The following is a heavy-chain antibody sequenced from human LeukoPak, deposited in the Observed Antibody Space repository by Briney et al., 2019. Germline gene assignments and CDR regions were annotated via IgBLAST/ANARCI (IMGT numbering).Heavy chain of an antibody. D-gene: IGHD3-10*01. CDR1: GFTFSNAW. Sequence: GGSLRLSCAASGFTFSNAWMSWVRQAPGKGLEWVGHIKSKTDGGTTDYAAPVKGRFTISRDDSKNTLYLQMNSLKTEDTAVYYCTTSVWGSGSYYKRVDYWGQGTLVTVSS. V-gene: IGHV3-15*01. J-gene: IGHJ4*02. CDR3: TTSVWGSGSYYKRVDY. CDR2: IKSKTDGGTT.